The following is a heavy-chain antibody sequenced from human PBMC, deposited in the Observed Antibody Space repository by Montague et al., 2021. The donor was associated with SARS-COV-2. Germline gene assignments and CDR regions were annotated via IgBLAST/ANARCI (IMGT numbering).Heavy chain of an antibody. CDR3: AVQPRDSSAWHPFDH. Sequence: SLRLSCAASGFTFSTYAIHWVRQAPGKGQEWVAIMSHDGNYEHYADSVKGRFTISRDSSKNTLHLQMNSLTAEDTAVYYCAVQPRDSSAWHPFDHWGQGTLVTVSS. CDR2: MSHDGNYE. J-gene: IGHJ4*02. V-gene: IGHV3-33*01. D-gene: IGHD6-19*01. CDR1: GFTFSTYA.